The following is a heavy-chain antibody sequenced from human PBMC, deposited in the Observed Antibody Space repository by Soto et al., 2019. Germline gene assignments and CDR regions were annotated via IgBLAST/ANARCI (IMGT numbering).Heavy chain of an antibody. CDR1: GYTLTELS. CDR3: ATVTMIVVGLDAFDI. D-gene: IGHD3-22*01. J-gene: IGHJ3*02. Sequence: GASVKVSCKVSGYTLTELSMHWVRQAPGKGHEWMGGFDPEDGETIYAQKFLGRVTMTEDTSTDTAYMELSSLRSEDTAVYYCATVTMIVVGLDAFDIWGQGTMVTVSS. V-gene: IGHV1-24*01. CDR2: FDPEDGET.